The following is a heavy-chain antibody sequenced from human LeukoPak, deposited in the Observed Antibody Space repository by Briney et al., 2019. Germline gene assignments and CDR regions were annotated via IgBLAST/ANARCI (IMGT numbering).Heavy chain of an antibody. CDR1: GFTFSNYA. V-gene: IGHV3-21*01. CDR3: ARGYCSSTSCWGFDY. J-gene: IGHJ4*02. D-gene: IGHD2-2*01. CDR2: ISSSSSYI. Sequence: GGSLRLSCVASGFTFSNYAMSWVRQAPGKGLEWVSSISSSSSYIYYADSVKGRFTVSRDNAKNSLYLQMNSLRAEDTAVYYCARGYCSSTSCWGFDYWGQGTLVTVSS.